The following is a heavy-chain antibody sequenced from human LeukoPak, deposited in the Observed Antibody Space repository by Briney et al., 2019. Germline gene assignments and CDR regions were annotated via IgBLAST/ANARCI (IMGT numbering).Heavy chain of an antibody. V-gene: IGHV3-7*01. Sequence: PGGSLRLSCAASGFTFSSYWMSWVRQAPGKGLEWVANIKQDGSEKYYVDSAKGRFTISRDNAKNSLYLQMNSLRAEDTAVYYCARGGYYDSSGYPFDYWGQGTLVTVSS. D-gene: IGHD3-22*01. J-gene: IGHJ4*02. CDR2: IKQDGSEK. CDR3: ARGGYYDSSGYPFDY. CDR1: GFTFSSYW.